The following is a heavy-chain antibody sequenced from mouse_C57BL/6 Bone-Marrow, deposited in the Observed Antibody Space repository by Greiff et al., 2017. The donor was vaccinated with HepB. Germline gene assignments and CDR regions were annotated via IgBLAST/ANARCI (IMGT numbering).Heavy chain of an antibody. D-gene: IGHD3-2*02. Sequence: EVHLVESGGGLVQPGGSLKLSCASSGFTFSDYGMAWVRQAPRKGPEWVAFISNLAYSIYYADTVTGRFIISRENDKNTLYLEMSRLRSEDTAMYYCALVSSGYWFAYWGQGTLVTVSA. CDR3: ALVSSGYWFAY. CDR2: ISNLAYSI. J-gene: IGHJ3*01. V-gene: IGHV5-15*01. CDR1: GFTFSDYG.